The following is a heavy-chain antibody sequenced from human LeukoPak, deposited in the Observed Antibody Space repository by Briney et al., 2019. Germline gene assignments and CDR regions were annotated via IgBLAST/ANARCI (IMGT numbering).Heavy chain of an antibody. V-gene: IGHV3-23*01. J-gene: IGHJ6*02. Sequence: PGVSLRFSCAASGFTFISYAMNWHPQAPGKGLVWFSGIRGSGDGTDYEDYVKVQFPIYRDNSKNTLYLQMNSLRAEHTAVYYCAKYLTTHYVFWSGYYGHDGVDVWGQGTTVIVSS. CDR2: IRGSGDGT. D-gene: IGHD3-3*01. CDR3: AKYLTTHYVFWSGYYGHDGVDV. CDR1: GFTFISYA.